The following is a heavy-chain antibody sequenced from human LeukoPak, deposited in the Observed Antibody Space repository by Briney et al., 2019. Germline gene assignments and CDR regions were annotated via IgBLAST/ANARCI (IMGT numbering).Heavy chain of an antibody. CDR3: ARDSLIVLMVYAIEGGVAFDI. V-gene: IGHV4-39*07. D-gene: IGHD2-8*01. CDR1: GGSISSSSYY. J-gene: IGHJ3*02. Sequence: PSETLSLTCTVSGGSISSSSYYWGWIRQPPGKGLEWIGSIYYSGSTYYNPSLKSRVTISVDTSKNQFSLKLSSVTAADTAVYYCARDSLIVLMVYAIEGGVAFDIWGQGTMVTVSS. CDR2: IYYSGST.